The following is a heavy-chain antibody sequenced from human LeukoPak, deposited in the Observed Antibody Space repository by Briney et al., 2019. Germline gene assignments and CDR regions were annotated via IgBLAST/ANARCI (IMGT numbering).Heavy chain of an antibody. J-gene: IGHJ4*02. D-gene: IGHD1-26*01. Sequence: SETLSLTCTVSGGSVSSSSYYWGWIRQPPGKGLEWIGSIYYSGSTYYNPSLKSRVTISVDTSKNQFSLKLSSVTAADTAVYYCARSEWELLRSIYYFDYWGQGTLVTVSS. CDR1: GGSVSSSSYY. CDR3: ARSEWELLRSIYYFDY. CDR2: IYYSGST. V-gene: IGHV4-39*07.